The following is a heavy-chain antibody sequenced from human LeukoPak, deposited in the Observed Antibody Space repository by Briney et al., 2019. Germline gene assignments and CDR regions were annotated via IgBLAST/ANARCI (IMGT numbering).Heavy chain of an antibody. J-gene: IGHJ3*02. V-gene: IGHV1-2*02. Sequence: ASVKVSCKASGYTFTGYYMHWVRRAPGQGLEWMGWINPNSGGTNYAQKFQGRVTMTRDTSISTAYMELSRLRSDDTAVYYCARYCSSTSCYAYDAFDIWGQGTMVTVSS. CDR2: INPNSGGT. CDR3: ARYCSSTSCYAYDAFDI. D-gene: IGHD2-2*01. CDR1: GYTFTGYY.